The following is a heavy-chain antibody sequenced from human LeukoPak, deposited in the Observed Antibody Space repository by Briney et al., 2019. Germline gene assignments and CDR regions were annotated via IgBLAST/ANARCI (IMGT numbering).Heavy chain of an antibody. J-gene: IGHJ4*02. CDR1: GAPISSYY. CDR3: ARDGYYYDSSGSSPLDY. V-gene: IGHV4-4*07. D-gene: IGHD3-22*01. Sequence: SETLSLTCTVSGAPISSYYWSWIRQPAGKGLEWIGRIYTSGSTNHNPSLKSRVAMSVDTSKNQFSLKLNSVTAADTAVYYCARDGYYYDSSGSSPLDYWGQGTLVTVSS. CDR2: IYTSGST.